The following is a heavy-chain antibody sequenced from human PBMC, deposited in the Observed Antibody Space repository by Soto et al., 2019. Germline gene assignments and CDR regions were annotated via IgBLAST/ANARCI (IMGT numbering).Heavy chain of an antibody. CDR3: AKDQSTNSRSYQALDV. CDR1: EFTFSSYA. Sequence: QVQLVESGGGVVQPGESLRLSCAASEFTFSSYAMHWVRQAPGKGLEWVAVVSNDGSNKYYADSVKGRFTISRDNSKNTLNLQMNSLRAEDTAVYYCAKDQSTNSRSYQALDVWGQGTTVTVSS. D-gene: IGHD1-26*01. J-gene: IGHJ6*02. V-gene: IGHV3-30*18. CDR2: VSNDGSNK.